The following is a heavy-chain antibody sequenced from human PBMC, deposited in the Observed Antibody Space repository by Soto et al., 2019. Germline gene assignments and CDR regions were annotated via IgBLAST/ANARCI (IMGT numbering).Heavy chain of an antibody. CDR2: ISAYNGNT. J-gene: IGHJ4*02. V-gene: IGHV1-18*01. CDR3: ARVATRHYYYDSSGYSDY. Sequence: ASVKVSCKASGYTFTSYGISWVRQAPGQGLEWMGWISAYNGNTNYAQKLQGRVTMTTDTSTSTAYMELRSLRSDDTAVYYCARVATRHYYYDSSGYSDYWGQGTLVTVSS. CDR1: GYTFTSYG. D-gene: IGHD3-22*01.